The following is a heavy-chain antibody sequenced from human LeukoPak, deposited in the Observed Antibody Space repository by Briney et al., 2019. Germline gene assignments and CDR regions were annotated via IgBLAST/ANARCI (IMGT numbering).Heavy chain of an antibody. J-gene: IGHJ6*02. D-gene: IGHD3-22*01. CDR2: IIPIGTA. CDR1: GGTFSSYA. CDR3: ARDRRYYDSSGYYYTPDYYYGMDV. Sequence: ASVKVSCKASGGTFSSYAISWVRQAPGQGLEWMGGIIPIGTANYAQKFQSRVTITADESTSTAYMELSSLRSEDTAVYYCARDRRYYDSSGYYYTPDYYYGMDVWGQGTTVTVSS. V-gene: IGHV1-69*13.